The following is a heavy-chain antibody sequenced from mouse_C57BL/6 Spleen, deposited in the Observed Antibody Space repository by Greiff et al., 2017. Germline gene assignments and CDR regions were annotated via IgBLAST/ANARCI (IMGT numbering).Heavy chain of an antibody. V-gene: IGHV2-2*01. J-gene: IGHJ3*01. Sequence: QVQLKESGPGLVQPSQSLSITCTVSGFSFTSYGVHWVRQSPGKGLEWLGVIWSGGSTDYNAAFISRLSISKDNSKSQVFFKMNSLQSDDTAIYYCARTGGLLPFAYWGQGPLVTVSA. CDR1: GFSFTSYG. D-gene: IGHD2-3*01. CDR3: ARTGGLLPFAY. CDR2: IWSGGST.